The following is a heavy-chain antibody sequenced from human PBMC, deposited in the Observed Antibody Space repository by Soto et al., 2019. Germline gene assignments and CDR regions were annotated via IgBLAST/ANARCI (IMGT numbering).Heavy chain of an antibody. Sequence: SETLSLTCTVSGGSISSGGYYWSWIRQRPGKGLEWIGYIYYSGSTYYNPSLKSRVTISVDTSKNQFSLKLSSVTAADTAVYYCARTDIVVVPAAIRAPSLDVWGQGTTVTVSS. V-gene: IGHV4-31*03. CDR2: IYYSGST. CDR1: GGSISSGGYY. J-gene: IGHJ6*02. D-gene: IGHD2-2*02. CDR3: ARTDIVVVPAAIRAPSLDV.